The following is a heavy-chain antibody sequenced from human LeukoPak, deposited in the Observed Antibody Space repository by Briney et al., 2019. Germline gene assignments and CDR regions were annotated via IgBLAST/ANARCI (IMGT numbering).Heavy chain of an antibody. D-gene: IGHD3-22*01. CDR3: ARANYYDSSGYYYYYYYGMDV. V-gene: IGHV4-34*01. CDR1: GGSFSGYY. Sequence: PSETLSLTCAVYGGSFSGYYWSWIRQPPGKGLEWIGEINHSGSTNYNPSLKSRVTISVDTSKNHFSLKLSSVTAADTAVYYCARANYYDSSGYYYYYYYGMDVWGQGTTVTVSS. CDR2: INHSGST. J-gene: IGHJ6*02.